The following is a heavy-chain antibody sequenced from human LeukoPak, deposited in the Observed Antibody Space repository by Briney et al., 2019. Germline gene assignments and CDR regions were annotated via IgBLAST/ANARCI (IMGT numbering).Heavy chain of an antibody. V-gene: IGHV3-30-3*01. Sequence: GGSLRLSCAASGFTFSSYAMHWVRPAPGKGLEWVAVISYDGSNKYYADSVKGRFTISRDNSKNTLYLQMNRLRAEDTAVYYCARDRSKSSFDYWGQGNPVTVSS. CDR1: GFTFSSYA. D-gene: IGHD4-4*01. J-gene: IGHJ4*02. CDR3: ARDRSKSSFDY. CDR2: ISYDGSNK.